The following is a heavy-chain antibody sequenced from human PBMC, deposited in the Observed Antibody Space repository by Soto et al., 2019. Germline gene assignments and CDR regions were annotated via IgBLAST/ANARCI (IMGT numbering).Heavy chain of an antibody. CDR3: AREPVRFYGDAETFN. V-gene: IGHV1-46*01. J-gene: IGHJ4*02. CDR2: INPSGGST. D-gene: IGHD4-17*01. Sequence: GASVKVSCKASGYTFTSYYMHWVRQAPGQGLEWMGIINPSGGSTSYAQKFQGRVTMTRDTSTSTVYMELSSLRSEDTAVYYCAREPVRFYGDAETFNWGQGTLVPVSS. CDR1: GYTFTSYY.